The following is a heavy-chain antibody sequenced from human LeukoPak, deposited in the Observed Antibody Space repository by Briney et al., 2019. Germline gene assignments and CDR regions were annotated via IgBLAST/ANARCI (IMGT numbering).Heavy chain of an antibody. CDR3: AQDYTGDPPYFHY. CDR1: GFSFSDYA. V-gene: IGHV3-30*02. CDR2: IRYDGNNK. J-gene: IGHJ4*02. Sequence: GGSLRLSCAASGFSFSDYAMHWVRQAPGKGLEWVAFIRYDGNNKNYADSVKGRFTISRDNSKNTLFLQMHSLRAEDTAIYYCAQDYTGDPPYFHYWGQGTLVTVSS. D-gene: IGHD2-8*02.